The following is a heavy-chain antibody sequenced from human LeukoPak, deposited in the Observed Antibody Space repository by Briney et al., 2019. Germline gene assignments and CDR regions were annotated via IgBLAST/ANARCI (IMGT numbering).Heavy chain of an antibody. CDR3: ARGIDYYGSGSRNNWFDL. CDR1: GGSISSYY. Sequence: SETLSLTCTVSGGSISSYYWSWIRQPPGKGLEWIGYIYYSGSTNYNPSLKSRVTISVDTSKNHFSLKLSSVTAANPAVYYCARGIDYYGSGSRNNWFDLWGQGTLVTVSS. D-gene: IGHD3-10*01. CDR2: IYYSGST. J-gene: IGHJ5*02. V-gene: IGHV4-59*12.